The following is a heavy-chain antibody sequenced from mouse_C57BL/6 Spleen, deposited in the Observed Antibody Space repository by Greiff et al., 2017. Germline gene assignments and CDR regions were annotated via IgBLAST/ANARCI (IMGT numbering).Heavy chain of an antibody. CDR2: INYDGSST. CDR3: ARERYYGSSYGYFDV. Sequence: EVKVVESEGGLVQPGSSMKLSCTASGFTFSDYYMDWVRQVPEKGLEWVANINYDGSSTYYLDSLKSRFIISRDNAKNILYLQMSSLKSEDTATYYCARERYYGSSYGYFDVWGTGTTVTVSS. D-gene: IGHD1-1*01. V-gene: IGHV5-16*01. CDR1: GFTFSDYY. J-gene: IGHJ1*03.